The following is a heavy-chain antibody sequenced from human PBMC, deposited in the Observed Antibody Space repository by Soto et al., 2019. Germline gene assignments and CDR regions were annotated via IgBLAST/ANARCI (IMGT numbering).Heavy chain of an antibody. J-gene: IGHJ4*02. CDR1: GGSVSSGSYF. CDR2: IYNSGNT. Sequence: SSETLSLTCNVSGGSVSSGSYFWSWIRQPPGKGLEWIGYIYNSGNTKYNPSLKNRVTISADTSKNQFSLKLSSVTAADTAVYYCAREGRVATFDYWGQG. D-gene: IGHD5-12*01. V-gene: IGHV4-61*01. CDR3: AREGRVATFDY.